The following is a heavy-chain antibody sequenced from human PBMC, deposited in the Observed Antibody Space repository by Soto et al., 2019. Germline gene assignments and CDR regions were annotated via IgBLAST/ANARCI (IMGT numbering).Heavy chain of an antibody. D-gene: IGHD2-2*01. Sequence: QVQLQESGPGLVKPSETLSLTCTVSGGSISSYYWSWIRQPPGKGLEWIGYIYYSGSTNYNPSLKSRVTISVDTSKNQFSPKLSSVTAADTAVYYCARVVCSSTSCYGAFDYWGQGTLVTVSS. CDR2: IYYSGST. CDR1: GGSISSYY. CDR3: ARVVCSSTSCYGAFDY. J-gene: IGHJ4*02. V-gene: IGHV4-59*01.